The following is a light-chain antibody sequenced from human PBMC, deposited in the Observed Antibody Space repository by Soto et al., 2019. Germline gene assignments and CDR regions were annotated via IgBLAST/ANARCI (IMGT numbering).Light chain of an antibody. Sequence: EVVMPPSPATLSVSPGERDTLSCRSSQSVIDSVAGYQQKPGQAPRLLIYGESTRATTIPARFSGSGSGTEFTLTLSCLQSEGFADYYFQQSKKWSYTFGHGTKRDI. CDR2: GES. V-gene: IGKV3-15*01. J-gene: IGKJ2*01. CDR1: QSVIDS. CDR3: QQSKKWSYT.